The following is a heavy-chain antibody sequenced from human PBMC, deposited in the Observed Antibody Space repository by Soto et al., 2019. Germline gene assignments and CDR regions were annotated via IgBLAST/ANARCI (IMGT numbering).Heavy chain of an antibody. CDR1: GFTVSTYN. J-gene: IGHJ6*02. CDR2: TYSGGST. Sequence: EVHLVESGGGLMQPGGSLRLSCAASGFTVSTYNMIWVRQAPVKGLEWVSVTYSGGSTQYADSVKGRFTVSIDNSKNTLYLQMSSLRDEDTAVYYCARKLSGAVQGWAYGMDVWGRGTTVTVSS. V-gene: IGHV3-53*02. D-gene: IGHD1-26*01. CDR3: ARKLSGAVQGWAYGMDV.